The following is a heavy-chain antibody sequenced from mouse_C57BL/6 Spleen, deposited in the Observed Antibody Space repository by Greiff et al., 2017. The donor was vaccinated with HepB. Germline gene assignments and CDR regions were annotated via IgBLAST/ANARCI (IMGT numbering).Heavy chain of an antibody. J-gene: IGHJ1*03. D-gene: IGHD2-12*01. V-gene: IGHV5-16*01. Sequence: EVKLEESEGGLVQPGSSMKLSCTASGFTFSDYYMAWVRQVPEKGLEWVANINYDGSSTYYLDSLKSRFIISRDNAKNILYLQMSSLKSEDTATYYCARGERRGYFDVWGTGTTVTVSS. CDR2: INYDGSST. CDR1: GFTFSDYY. CDR3: ARGERRGYFDV.